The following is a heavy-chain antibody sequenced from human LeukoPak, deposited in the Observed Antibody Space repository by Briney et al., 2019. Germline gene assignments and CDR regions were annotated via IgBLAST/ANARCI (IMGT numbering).Heavy chain of an antibody. CDR2: ISSSGSTI. V-gene: IGHV3-48*03. CDR3: AREKGTYYYDGSGYPLGGFDY. D-gene: IGHD3-22*01. CDR1: GFTFSSYE. Sequence: PGGSLRLSCAASGFTFSSYEMNWVRQAPGKGLEWVSYISSSGSTIYYADSVKGRFTISRDNAKNSLYLQMNSLRAEDTAVYYCAREKGTYYYDGSGYPLGGFDYWGQGTLVTVSS. J-gene: IGHJ4*02.